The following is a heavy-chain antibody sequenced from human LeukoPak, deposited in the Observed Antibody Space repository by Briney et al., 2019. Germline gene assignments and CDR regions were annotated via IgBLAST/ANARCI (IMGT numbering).Heavy chain of an antibody. CDR1: GFTFSSYA. J-gene: IGHJ6*02. D-gene: IGHD3-3*01. CDR3: AKGGTDYDFWSGYYYYGMDV. Sequence: GGSLRLSCAASGFTFSSYAMSWVRQAPGKGLEWVSAISGSGGSTYYADSVKGRFTISRDNSKNTLYLQMNSLRAEDTAVYYCAKGGTDYDFWSGYYYYGMDVWGQGTTVTVSS. V-gene: IGHV3-23*01. CDR2: ISGSGGST.